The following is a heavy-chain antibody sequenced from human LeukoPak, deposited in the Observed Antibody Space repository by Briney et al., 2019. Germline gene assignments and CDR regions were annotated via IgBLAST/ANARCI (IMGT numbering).Heavy chain of an antibody. Sequence: ASETLSLTCTVSDDSITMYYWTWIRQPPGKGLEWIGYVDHTGSTKFNPSLNGRVSISRDTSNNFFSLRLRSVTAADTAVYYCARDSPYYYGSGSATYYMDVWGKGTTVTISS. CDR2: VDHTGST. CDR1: DDSITMYY. V-gene: IGHV4-59*01. J-gene: IGHJ6*03. D-gene: IGHD3-10*01. CDR3: ARDSPYYYGSGSATYYMDV.